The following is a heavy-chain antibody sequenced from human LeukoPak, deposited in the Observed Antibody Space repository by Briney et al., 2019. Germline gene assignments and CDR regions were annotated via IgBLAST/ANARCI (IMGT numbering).Heavy chain of an antibody. V-gene: IGHV4-39*01. CDR1: GGSISSRSYY. J-gene: IGHJ6*03. CDR2: IYYSGGT. CDR3: ASFYCSGGSCYQYFSYYYMDV. D-gene: IGHD2-15*01. Sequence: SETLSLTCTVSGGSISSRSYYWGWIRQPPGKGLEWIGSIYYSGGTYYNPSLQSRVTISVDTSKNQFSLKLNSVTAADKAVYYCASFYCSGGSCYQYFSYYYMDVWGKGTTVTISS.